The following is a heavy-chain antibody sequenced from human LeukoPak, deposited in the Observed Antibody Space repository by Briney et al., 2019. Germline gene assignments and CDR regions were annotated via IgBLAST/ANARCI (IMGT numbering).Heavy chain of an antibody. CDR3: ARDPADHGDLREDAHYYALDV. CDR2: INTYNGNT. Sequence: VASVKVPCKASGYTFTTYGISWVRQAPGQGFEWMGWINTYNGNTNYAHKFRGRVTMTTDTSTRTVYMEVRSLRSDDTAVYYRARDPADHGDLREDAHYYALDVWGQGTTVTVSS. V-gene: IGHV1-18*04. D-gene: IGHD4-17*01. J-gene: IGHJ6*02. CDR1: GYTFTTYG.